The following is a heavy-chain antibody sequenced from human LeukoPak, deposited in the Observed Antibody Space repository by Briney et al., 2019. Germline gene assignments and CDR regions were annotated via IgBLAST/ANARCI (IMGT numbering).Heavy chain of an antibody. CDR1: GGSISSSSYY. D-gene: IGHD3-9*01. CDR3: ARDLSGYPH. V-gene: IGHV4-39*07. Sequence: PSETLSLTCTASGGSISSSSYYWGWIRQPPGKGLEWIGSIYYSGSTYYNPSLKSRVTISVDTSKNQFSLKLSSVTAADTAVYYCARDLSGYPHWGQGTLVTVSS. J-gene: IGHJ4*02. CDR2: IYYSGST.